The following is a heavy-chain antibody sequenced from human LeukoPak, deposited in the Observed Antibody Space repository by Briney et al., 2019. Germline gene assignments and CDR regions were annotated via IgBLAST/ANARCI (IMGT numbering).Heavy chain of an antibody. CDR3: AKGSSGYFFDL. CDR1: GFIFNNYG. J-gene: IGHJ4*02. V-gene: IGHV3-23*01. Sequence: GGSLRLSCAASGFIFNNYGLVWVRQAPGKGLEWVSAISNDGGGTTYADLVKGRFSVSRDNSKNTLFPQMNSLRAEDTALYYCAKGSSGYFFDLWGQGTLVTVSS. CDR2: ISNDGGGT. D-gene: IGHD3-22*01.